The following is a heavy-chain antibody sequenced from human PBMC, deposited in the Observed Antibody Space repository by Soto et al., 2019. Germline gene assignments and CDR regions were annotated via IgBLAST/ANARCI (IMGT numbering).Heavy chain of an antibody. CDR1: GFTFSSYG. D-gene: IGHD1-26*01. Sequence: GGSLRLSCAASGFTFSSYGMRWVRQAPGKGLEWVAVISYDGSNKYYADSVKGRFTISRDNSKNTLYLQMNSLRAEDTAVYYCAKCGSSGSYYVKYYFDYWGQGTLVTVSS. CDR2: ISYDGSNK. V-gene: IGHV3-30*18. CDR3: AKCGSSGSYYVKYYFDY. J-gene: IGHJ4*02.